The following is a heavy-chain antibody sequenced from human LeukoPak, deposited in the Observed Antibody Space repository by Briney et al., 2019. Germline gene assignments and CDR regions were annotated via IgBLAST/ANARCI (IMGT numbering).Heavy chain of an antibody. J-gene: IGHJ4*02. CDR2: ISYDGSNK. CDR3: ARALGYCTNGLCYGGSLPPNFDY. Sequence: PGGSLRLSCAASGFTFSSYTMHWVRQAPGKGLEWVALISYDGSNKYYADSVKGRFTISRDNSKNTLYLQMNSLRAEDTAVYYCARALGYCTNGLCYGGSLPPNFDYWGQGTLVTVSS. V-gene: IGHV3-30*04. CDR1: GFTFSSYT. D-gene: IGHD2-8*01.